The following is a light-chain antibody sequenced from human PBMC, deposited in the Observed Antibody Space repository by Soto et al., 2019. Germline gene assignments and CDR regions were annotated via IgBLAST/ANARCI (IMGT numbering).Light chain of an antibody. Sequence: EIVLTQSPSTLSLSPGERATLSCRASQSLNNHLAWYQQKPGQAPSLLIYDSFTRAIGIPVRFSGSGSGTDFTLTISSLESEDCAVYYCQQRGSCHPTFGQGTNVEI. CDR2: DSF. V-gene: IGKV3-11*01. CDR3: QQRGSCHPT. J-gene: IGKJ1*01. CDR1: QSLNNH.